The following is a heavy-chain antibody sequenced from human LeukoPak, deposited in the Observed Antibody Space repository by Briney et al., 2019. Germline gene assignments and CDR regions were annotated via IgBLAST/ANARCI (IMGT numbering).Heavy chain of an antibody. D-gene: IGHD5-18*01. J-gene: IGHJ4*02. V-gene: IGHV3-23*01. Sequence: GGSLRLSCATSGFPFKTNAMSWVRQAPGKGLEWVATIGNTETFYADSVTGRFTISRDNSKNTVNLQMNRLRVEDTAIYYCAKDWIQFNRVFDCFDSWGQGTLVTVSS. CDR1: GFPFKTNA. CDR3: AKDWIQFNRVFDCFDS. CDR2: IGNTET.